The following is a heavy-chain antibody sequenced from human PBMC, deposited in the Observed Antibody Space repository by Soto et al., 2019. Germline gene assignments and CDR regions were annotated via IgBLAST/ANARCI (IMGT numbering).Heavy chain of an antibody. CDR3: ARVAAFYYDSSGYYPDFDY. CDR1: GFTFSSYG. V-gene: IGHV3-33*01. CDR2: IWYDGSNK. Sequence: GGSLRLSCAASGFTFSSYGMHWVRQAPGKGREWVAVIWYDGSNKYYADSVKGRFTIPRDNSKNTLYLQMNSLRAEDTAVYYCARVAAFYYDSSGYYPDFDYWGQGTPVTVSS. D-gene: IGHD3-22*01. J-gene: IGHJ4*02.